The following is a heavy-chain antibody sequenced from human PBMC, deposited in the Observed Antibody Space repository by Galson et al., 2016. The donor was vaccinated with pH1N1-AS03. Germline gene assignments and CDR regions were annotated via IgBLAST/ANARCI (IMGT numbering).Heavy chain of an antibody. CDR2: IHTSGST. CDR1: GGSISRYF. J-gene: IGHJ4*02. D-gene: IGHD3-3*01. Sequence: ETLSLTCTVSGGSISRYFWSWIRQPAGKGLEWIGHIHTSGSTNYSPSLKSRVIMSVDTSKNHFSLNQTSVTAANPAVSYCARCFLEWPYYFDYWGQVTLVTVSS. CDR3: ARCFLEWPYYFDY. V-gene: IGHV4-4*07.